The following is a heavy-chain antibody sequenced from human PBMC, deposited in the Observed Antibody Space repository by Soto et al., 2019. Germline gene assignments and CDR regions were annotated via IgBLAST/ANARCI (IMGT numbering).Heavy chain of an antibody. J-gene: IGHJ4*02. CDR1: GYTFTSYD. Sequence: RASVKVSCKASGYTFTSYDINWVRQATGQGLEWMGWMNPNSGNTGYAQKFQGRVTMTRNTSISTAYMELSSLRSEDTAVYYCAIFPSYYYGSGSTSDYSGQGPLGTVSS. CDR2: MNPNSGNT. CDR3: AIFPSYYYGSGSTSDY. D-gene: IGHD3-10*01. V-gene: IGHV1-8*01.